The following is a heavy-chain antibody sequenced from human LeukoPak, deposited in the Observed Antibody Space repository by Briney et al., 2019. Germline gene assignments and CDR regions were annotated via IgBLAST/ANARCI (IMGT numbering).Heavy chain of an antibody. J-gene: IGHJ6*02. Sequence: SSETLSLTCTVSGGSISSSSYYWGWIRQPPGKGLEWIGSIYYSGSTYYNPSLKSRVTISVDTSKNQFSLKLSSVTAADTAVYYCARLTTYGDYYYYGMDVWGQGTTVTVSS. CDR3: ARLTTYGDYYYYGMDV. V-gene: IGHV4-39*01. CDR2: IYYSGST. CDR1: GGSISSSSYY. D-gene: IGHD4-17*01.